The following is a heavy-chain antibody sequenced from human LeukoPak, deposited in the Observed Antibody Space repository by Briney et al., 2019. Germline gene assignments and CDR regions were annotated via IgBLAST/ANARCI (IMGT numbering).Heavy chain of an antibody. D-gene: IGHD4-23*01. Sequence: PSETLSLTCTGSGGSISSYYWSWIRQPPGKGLEWIGYIYYSGSTNYNPSLKSRVTISVDTSKNQFSLKLSSVTAADTAVYYCARAPVRGGNAYFDYWGQGTLVTVSS. V-gene: IGHV4-59*01. CDR2: IYYSGST. J-gene: IGHJ4*02. CDR1: GGSISSYY. CDR3: ARAPVRGGNAYFDY.